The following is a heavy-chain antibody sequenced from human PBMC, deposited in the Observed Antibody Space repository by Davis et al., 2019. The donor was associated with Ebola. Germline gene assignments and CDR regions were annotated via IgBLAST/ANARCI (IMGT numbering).Heavy chain of an antibody. CDR3: ARVQGSRDGYIDY. Sequence: SVKVSCKASGGTFSSYAISWVRQAPGQGLEWMGGIIPIFGTANYAQKFQGRVTITADESTSTAYMELSSLRSKDTAVYYCARVQGSRDGYIDYWGQGTLVTVSS. D-gene: IGHD5-24*01. CDR1: GGTFSSYA. CDR2: IIPIFGTA. J-gene: IGHJ4*02. V-gene: IGHV1-69*13.